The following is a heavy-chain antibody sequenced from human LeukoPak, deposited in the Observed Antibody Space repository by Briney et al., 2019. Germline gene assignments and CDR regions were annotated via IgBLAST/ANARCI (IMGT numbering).Heavy chain of an antibody. V-gene: IGHV1-69*05. CDR3: ARVRDYYDSSGYSDY. J-gene: IGHJ4*02. Sequence: GASVKVSCKASGGTFSSYAISWVRQAPGQGLEWMGGIIPIFGTANYAQKFQGRVTITTDESTSTAYMELSSLRSEDTAVYYCARVRDYYDSSGYSDYWGQGTLVTVSS. D-gene: IGHD3-22*01. CDR2: IIPIFGTA. CDR1: GGTFSSYA.